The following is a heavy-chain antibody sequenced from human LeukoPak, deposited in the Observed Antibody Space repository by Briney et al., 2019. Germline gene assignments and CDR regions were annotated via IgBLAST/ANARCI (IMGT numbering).Heavy chain of an antibody. D-gene: IGHD2-15*01. Sequence: GGSLRLSCAASGFTFSSYGMHWVSQAPGKGLEWVAVISSDGTNKYYADSVKGRFTISRDNSKSTLYLQMNSLRAEDTAVYYCAKDWATLDYWGQGTLVTVSS. J-gene: IGHJ4*02. CDR3: AKDWATLDY. V-gene: IGHV3-30*18. CDR2: ISSDGTNK. CDR1: GFTFSSYG.